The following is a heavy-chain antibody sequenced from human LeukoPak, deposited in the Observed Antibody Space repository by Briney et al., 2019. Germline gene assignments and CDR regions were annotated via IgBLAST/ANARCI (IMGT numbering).Heavy chain of an antibody. D-gene: IGHD2-21*02. CDR2: ISGSGGST. CDR3: ARFRTWGDKAFDY. Sequence: GGSLRLSCAASGFTFSSYAMSWVRQAPGKGLEWVSAISGSGGSTYHADSVKGRFTISRDNSKNSLYLQMNSLRAEDTAVYYCARFRTWGDKAFDYWGQGTLVTVSS. J-gene: IGHJ4*02. V-gene: IGHV3-23*01. CDR1: GFTFSSYA.